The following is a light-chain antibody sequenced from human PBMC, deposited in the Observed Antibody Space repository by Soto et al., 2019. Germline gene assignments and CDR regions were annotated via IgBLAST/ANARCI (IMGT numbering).Light chain of an antibody. J-gene: IGLJ1*01. V-gene: IGLV2-14*01. CDR2: EVS. CDR3: ASLTTTNFV. Sequence: QSVLTQPASVSGSPGQSITISCTGTSSDVGAYNLVSWYQHHPDKAPKLMISEVSNRPSGVSDRFSGSKSGNTASLTISGLQAEDEADYHCASLTTTNFVFGTGTKLTVL. CDR1: SSDVGAYNL.